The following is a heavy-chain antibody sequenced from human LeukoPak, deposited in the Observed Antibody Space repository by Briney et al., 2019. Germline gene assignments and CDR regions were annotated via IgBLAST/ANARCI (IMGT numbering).Heavy chain of an antibody. CDR2: IYYSGST. D-gene: IGHD3-22*01. J-gene: IGHJ5*02. CDR3: ARDLREDSSGNNWFDP. Sequence: PSETLSLTCTVSGGSISSGGYYWSWLRQHPGKGLEWFGYIYYSGSTYYNPSLKSRVTISVDTSKNQFSLKMSSVTAADTAVYYCARDLREDSSGNNWFDPWGQGTLVTVSS. CDR1: GGSISSGGYY. V-gene: IGHV4-31*03.